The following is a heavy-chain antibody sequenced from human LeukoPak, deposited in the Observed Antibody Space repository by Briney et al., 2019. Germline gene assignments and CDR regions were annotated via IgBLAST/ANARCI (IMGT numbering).Heavy chain of an antibody. D-gene: IGHD3-10*01. CDR3: ARVEHYYGSGSYFDY. J-gene: IGHJ4*02. CDR1: GYTFTSYD. CDR2: MNPNSGNT. Sequence: ASVKVSCKASGYTFTSYDINWVRQATGQGLEWMGWMNPNSGNTGYAQKFQGRVTMTTDTSTSTAYMELRSLRSDDTAVYYCARVEHYYGSGSYFDYWGQGTLVTVSS. V-gene: IGHV1-8*01.